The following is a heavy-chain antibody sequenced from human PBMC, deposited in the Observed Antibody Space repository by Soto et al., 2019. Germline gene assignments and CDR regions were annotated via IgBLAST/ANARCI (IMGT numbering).Heavy chain of an antibody. CDR1: GGTLSSYA. D-gene: IGHD3-3*01. J-gene: IGHJ6*02. CDR2: IIPIFGTA. V-gene: IGHV1-69*05. Sequence: SVKVSCKASGGTLSSYAISWVRQAPGQGLEWMGGIIPIFGTANYAQKFQGRVTITRDTSTSTAYMELGSLRSDDTAVYYCARADYDFWSGSSFSPLDVWGQGTTVTVSS. CDR3: ARADYDFWSGSSFSPLDV.